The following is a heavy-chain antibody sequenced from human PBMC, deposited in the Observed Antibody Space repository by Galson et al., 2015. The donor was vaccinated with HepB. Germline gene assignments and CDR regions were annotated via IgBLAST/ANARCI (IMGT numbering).Heavy chain of an antibody. D-gene: IGHD3-10*01. CDR1: GGTFSSYA. V-gene: IGHV1-69*13. J-gene: IGHJ6*02. CDR2: IIPIFGTA. CDR3: ARRGSLGFGEFHYYYYGMDV. Sequence: SVKVSCKASGGTFSSYAISWVRQAPGQGLEWMGGIIPIFGTANYAQKFQGRVTITADESTSTAYMELSSLRSEDTAVYYCARRGSLGFGEFHYYYYGMDVWGQGTTVTVSS.